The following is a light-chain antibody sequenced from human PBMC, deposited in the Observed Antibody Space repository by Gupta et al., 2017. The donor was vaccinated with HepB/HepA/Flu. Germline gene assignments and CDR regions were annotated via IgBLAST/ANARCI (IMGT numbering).Light chain of an antibody. Sequence: DISMTQSPLSLAVTPGDPASISCRSTPSLLSGDGQYYLDWYQEKPEQAPQLLINLGSHRASGVPERFSGSGSGTDFTLKISRAEAEDAGVYYCKQGLQTPYIFGQGTKLEIK. J-gene: IGKJ2*01. CDR1: PSLLSGDGQYY. CDR3: KQGLQTPYI. CDR2: LGS. V-gene: IGKV2-28*01.